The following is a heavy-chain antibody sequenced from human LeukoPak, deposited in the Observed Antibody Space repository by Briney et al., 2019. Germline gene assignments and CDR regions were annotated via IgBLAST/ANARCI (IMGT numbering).Heavy chain of an antibody. CDR1: WFTFSGYG. D-gene: IGHD2-2*01. V-gene: IGHV3-33*01. CDR2: IWYVGSNR. J-gene: IGHJ4*02. Sequence: GGSLRLSCAASWFTFSGYGMHWVRQAPGGWLEWVAVIWYVGSNRYHADSVTGRFTISRENSKNTLYLKMNSLRAEDTALYYCARIGYCSSISCLGEADYWGQGTLVIVSS. CDR3: ARIGYCSSISCLGEADY.